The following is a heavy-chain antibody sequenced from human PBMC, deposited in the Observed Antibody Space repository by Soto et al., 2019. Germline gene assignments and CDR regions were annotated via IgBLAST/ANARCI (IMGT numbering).Heavy chain of an antibody. CDR1: GGSISSGDYY. Sequence: SETLSLTCTVSGGSISSGDYYWSGIRQPPGKGLEWIGYIYYSGSTYYNPSLKSRVTISVDTSKNQFSLKLSSVTAADTAVYYCAREDYGDYQYGMDVWGQGTTVTVSS. J-gene: IGHJ6*02. D-gene: IGHD4-17*01. CDR2: IYYSGST. V-gene: IGHV4-30-4*01. CDR3: AREDYGDYQYGMDV.